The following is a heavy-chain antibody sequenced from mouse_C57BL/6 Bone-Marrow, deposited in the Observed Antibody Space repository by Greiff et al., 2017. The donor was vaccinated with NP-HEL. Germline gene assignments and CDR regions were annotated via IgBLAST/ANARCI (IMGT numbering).Heavy chain of an antibody. CDR2: IYPRSGNT. Sequence: QVQLQQSGAELARPGASVKLSCKASGYTFTSYGISWVKQRTGQGLEWIGEIYPRSGNTYYNEKFKGKATLTADKSSSTAYMELRSLTSEDSAVYFCARKEGDDYEFAYWGQGTLVTVSA. J-gene: IGHJ3*01. CDR1: GYTFTSYG. D-gene: IGHD2-4*01. CDR3: ARKEGDDYEFAY. V-gene: IGHV1-81*01.